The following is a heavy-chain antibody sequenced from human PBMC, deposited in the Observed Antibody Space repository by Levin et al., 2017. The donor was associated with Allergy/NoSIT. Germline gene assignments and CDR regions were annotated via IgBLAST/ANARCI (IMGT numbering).Heavy chain of an antibody. CDR1: GISVSSNY. Sequence: PGGSLRLSCAVSGISVSSNYMSWVRQAPGKGLEWVSLIYGGGNTNYADSVKGRFTISRDNSRNTLYLQMNSLRAEDTAMYYCARSHSGSWQGAFDIWGHGTMVTVSS. CDR3: ARSHSGSWQGAFDI. J-gene: IGHJ3*02. V-gene: IGHV3-66*01. CDR2: IYGGGNT. D-gene: IGHD6-13*01.